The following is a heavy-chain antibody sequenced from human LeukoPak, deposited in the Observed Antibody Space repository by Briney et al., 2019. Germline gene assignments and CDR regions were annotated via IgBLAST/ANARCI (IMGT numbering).Heavy chain of an antibody. CDR2: IYYSGST. D-gene: IGHD3-10*01. Sequence: SETLSLTCTVSGGSISSSSYYWGWIRQPPGKGLEWIGSIYYSGSTYYNPSLKSRVTISVDTSKNQFSLKLSSVTAADTAVYYCARVMIRGIVGWAPFELSNWFDPWGQGTLVTVSS. CDR3: ARVMIRGIVGWAPFELSNWFDP. CDR1: GGSISSSSYY. V-gene: IGHV4-39*07. J-gene: IGHJ5*02.